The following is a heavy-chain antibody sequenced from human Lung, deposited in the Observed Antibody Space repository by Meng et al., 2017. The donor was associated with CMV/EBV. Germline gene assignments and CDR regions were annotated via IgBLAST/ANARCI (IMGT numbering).Heavy chain of an antibody. Sequence: ASVKVSCKASGYTFTGYYMHWVRQAPGQGLEWMGWINPNSGGTNYAQKFQGRVTMIRETSISTAYMELSRLRPDETAVYYCARAGYYYGSGSCDDFGQGTLVTVSS. D-gene: IGHD3-10*01. CDR2: INPNSGGT. CDR3: ARAGYYYGSGSCDD. J-gene: IGHJ4*02. V-gene: IGHV1-2*02. CDR1: GYTFTGYY.